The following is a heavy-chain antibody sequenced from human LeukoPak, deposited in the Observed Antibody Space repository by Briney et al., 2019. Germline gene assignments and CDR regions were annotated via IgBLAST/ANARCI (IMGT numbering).Heavy chain of an antibody. V-gene: IGHV1-3*01. Sequence: ASVKVSCKASGYTFTSYAIHWVRQAPGQRLEWMGWISAGNGNTKYSQNFQGGVTFISNTSATTAFMELSSLRSEDAAVYYCATVRFLEWLSHFDYWGQGTLVTVSS. CDR3: ATVRFLEWLSHFDY. J-gene: IGHJ4*02. CDR1: GYTFTSYA. CDR2: ISAGNGNT. D-gene: IGHD3-3*01.